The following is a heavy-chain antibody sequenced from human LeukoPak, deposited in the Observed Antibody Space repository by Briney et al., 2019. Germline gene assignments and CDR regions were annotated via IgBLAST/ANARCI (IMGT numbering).Heavy chain of an antibody. V-gene: IGHV4-28*01. Sequence: SETLSLTCAVSGYSISSSNWWGWIRQPPGKELEWIGYIYYSGSTYYNPSLKSRVTMSVDTSNNQFSLRLGSVTAADTAVYHCARHCCSGPAKRVFDIWGQGTIVTVSS. CDR3: ARHCCSGPAKRVFDI. CDR2: IYYSGST. CDR1: GYSISSSNW. D-gene: IGHD2-15*01. J-gene: IGHJ3*02.